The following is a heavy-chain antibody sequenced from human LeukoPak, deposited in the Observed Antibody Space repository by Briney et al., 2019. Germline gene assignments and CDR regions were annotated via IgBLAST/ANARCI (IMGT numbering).Heavy chain of an antibody. V-gene: IGHV3-7*01. CDR2: IKQDGSEK. Sequence: GGSLRLSCAASGFTFSSYWMGWVRQAPGKGLEWVANIKQDGSEKFYVDSVKGRFTISRDNAKNSVYLQMSSLRDEDTAVYYCARDRWGYSYGGDWGQGTLVTVSS. D-gene: IGHD5-18*01. J-gene: IGHJ4*02. CDR3: ARDRWGYSYGGD. CDR1: GFTFSSYW.